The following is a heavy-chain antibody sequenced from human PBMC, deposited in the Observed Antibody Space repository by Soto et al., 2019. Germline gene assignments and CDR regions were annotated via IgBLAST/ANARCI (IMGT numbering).Heavy chain of an antibody. D-gene: IGHD3-22*01. CDR3: ARNYYDSSGYYYAYYYYYGMDV. CDR1: GFTFSSYA. J-gene: IGHJ6*02. CDR2: ISGSGGST. Sequence: GGSLRLSCAASGFTFSSYAMSWVRQAPGKGLEWVSAISGSGGSTYYADSVKGRFTISRDNSKNTLYLQMNSLRAEDTAVYYCARNYYDSSGYYYAYYYYYGMDVWGQGTTVTVSS. V-gene: IGHV3-23*01.